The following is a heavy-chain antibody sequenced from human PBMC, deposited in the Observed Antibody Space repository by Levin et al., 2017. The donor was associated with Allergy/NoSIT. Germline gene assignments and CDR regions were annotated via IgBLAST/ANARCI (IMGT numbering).Heavy chain of an antibody. V-gene: IGHV4-39*07. CDR3: ARGALTDAFDI. J-gene: IGHJ3*02. Sequence: SETLSLTCTVSGDSISSNNHYWAWLRQPPGKGLEWIGHIYYSGSTYYNPSLKSRLTISLDTPKNQFSLKLGPVTATATAVYYCARGALTDAFDIWGLGTMVTVSS. CDR1: GDSISSNNHY. D-gene: IGHD1-14*01. CDR2: IYYSGST.